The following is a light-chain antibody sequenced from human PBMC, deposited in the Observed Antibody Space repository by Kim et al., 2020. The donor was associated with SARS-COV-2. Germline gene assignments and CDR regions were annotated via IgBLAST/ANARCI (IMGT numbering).Light chain of an antibody. V-gene: IGKV1-17*03. CDR2: AAT. J-gene: IGKJ4*01. CDR3: LQYSSYPLT. Sequence: ASVGDRVTITGRASQDISNYLAWFQQKPGKVPKRLIYAATNSQSGVPSRFSGSGSGTEFTLTISSLQPEDFATYYCLQYSSYPLTFGGGTKVDIK. CDR1: QDISNY.